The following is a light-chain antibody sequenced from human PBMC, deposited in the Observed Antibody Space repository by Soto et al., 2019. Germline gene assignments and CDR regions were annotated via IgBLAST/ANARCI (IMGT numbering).Light chain of an antibody. Sequence: EIVLTQSPATLSLSPGERATLSCRASQSVSSNLAWYQQKPGQAPRLLIYAASNRATGIPARFSGSGSGTDFTLTISSLEPEDFAVYYCQQRSNWLPITFGPGTKVDFK. J-gene: IGKJ3*01. CDR3: QQRSNWLPIT. V-gene: IGKV3-11*01. CDR1: QSVSSN. CDR2: AAS.